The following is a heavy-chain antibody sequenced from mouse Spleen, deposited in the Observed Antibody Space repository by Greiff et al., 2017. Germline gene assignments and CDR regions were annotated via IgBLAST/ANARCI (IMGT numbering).Heavy chain of an antibody. CDR1: GYSITSGYY. Sequence: EVKLMESGPGLVKPSQSLSLTCSVTGYSITSGYYWNWIRQFPGNKLEWMGYISYDGSNNYNPSLKNRISITRDTSKNQFFLKLNSVTTEDTATYYCARDGGYYGYCDVWGAGTTVTVSS. CDR3: ARDGGYYGYCDV. J-gene: IGHJ1*01. CDR2: ISYDGSN. V-gene: IGHV3-6*01. D-gene: IGHD2-2*01.